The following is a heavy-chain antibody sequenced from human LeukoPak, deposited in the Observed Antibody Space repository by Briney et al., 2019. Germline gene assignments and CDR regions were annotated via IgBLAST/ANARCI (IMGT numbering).Heavy chain of an antibody. CDR1: GGSISSYY. Sequence: SETLSLTCTVSGGSISSYYWSWIRQPPGKGLEWIGYIYYSGSTNYNPSLKSRVTISVDTSKNQFSLKLSSVTAADTAVYYCARAHTTMIVVVSDAFDIWGQGTMVTVSP. D-gene: IGHD3-22*01. CDR3: ARAHTTMIVVVSDAFDI. J-gene: IGHJ3*02. CDR2: IYYSGST. V-gene: IGHV4-59*01.